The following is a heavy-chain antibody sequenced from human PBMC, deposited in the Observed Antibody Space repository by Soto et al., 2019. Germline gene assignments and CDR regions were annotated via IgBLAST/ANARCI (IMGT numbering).Heavy chain of an antibody. Sequence: ASVKVSCKASGYTFTSYGISWVRQAPGQGLEWMGWISAYNGNTNYAQKLQGRVTMTTDTSTSTAYMELRSLRSDDTAVYYCARDSWVVAAAGHDAFDIWGQGTMVTVSS. V-gene: IGHV1-18*01. CDR1: GYTFTSYG. CDR2: ISAYNGNT. CDR3: ARDSWVVAAAGHDAFDI. J-gene: IGHJ3*02. D-gene: IGHD6-13*01.